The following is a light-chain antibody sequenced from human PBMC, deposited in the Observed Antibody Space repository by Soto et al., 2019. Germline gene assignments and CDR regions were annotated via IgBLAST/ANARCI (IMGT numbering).Light chain of an antibody. CDR3: QSYYNSLSGPV. Sequence: QSALKQPPSVSGAPGQRVTISFPGSSSKFGAGYDAHWYQQLPGKVPKLLIYGDTNRPSGVPDRFSGSKSGTSASLAITGLQPEDEADYYCQSYYNSLSGPVLGPGTRSPS. CDR1: SSKFGAGYD. CDR2: GDT. J-gene: IGLJ1*01. V-gene: IGLV1-40*01.